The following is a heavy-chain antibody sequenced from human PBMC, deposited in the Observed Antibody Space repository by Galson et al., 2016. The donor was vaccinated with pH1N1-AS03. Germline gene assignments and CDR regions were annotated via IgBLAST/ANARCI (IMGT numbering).Heavy chain of an antibody. V-gene: IGHV3-11*01. CDR3: ARIGENFWSGYSQDH. J-gene: IGHJ4*02. D-gene: IGHD3-3*01. CDR2: TSGGGSVK. Sequence: SLRLSCAASNFNLGDDYMSWIRQAPGKGLEWVSFTSGGGSVKSYADSVKGRFTISRDNDKNSVYLQMDRITVNDTAVYHCARIGENFWSGYSQDHWGQGIQRTVSS. CDR1: NFNLGDDY.